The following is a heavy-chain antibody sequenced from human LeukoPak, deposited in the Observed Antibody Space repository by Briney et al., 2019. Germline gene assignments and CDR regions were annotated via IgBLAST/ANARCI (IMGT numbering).Heavy chain of an antibody. V-gene: IGHV3-7*01. CDR3: ARDFPAKSSWMGGPRYMDV. CDR1: GFTFSSDR. CDR2: RKNDGSEK. D-gene: IGHD1-26*01. J-gene: IGHJ6*03. Sequence: GGTLRLSCAASGFTFSSDRMSWDCNAPREGKGREANRKNDGSEKTNVNPVKGRFTNSRDNAKNSLYLQMNSLRAEDTAVDYCARDFPAKSSWMGGPRYMDVWGKGTTVTVS.